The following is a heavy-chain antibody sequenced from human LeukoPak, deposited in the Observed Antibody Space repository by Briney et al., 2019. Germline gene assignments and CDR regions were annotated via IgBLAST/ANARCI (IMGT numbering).Heavy chain of an antibody. D-gene: IGHD6-13*01. Sequence: SETLSLTCTVSGGSISSYYWSWIRQPPGRGLEWIGYIYYSGSTNCNPSLKSRVTISVNTSKNQFSLKLSSVTAADTAVYYCARHCDSSWQTPFDYWGQGTLVTVSS. CDR1: GGSISSYY. CDR2: IYYSGST. CDR3: ARHCDSSWQTPFDY. V-gene: IGHV4-59*08. J-gene: IGHJ4*02.